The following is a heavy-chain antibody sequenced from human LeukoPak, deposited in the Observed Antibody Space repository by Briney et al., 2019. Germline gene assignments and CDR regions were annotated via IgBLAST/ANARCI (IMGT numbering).Heavy chain of an antibody. D-gene: IGHD5-12*01. Sequence: SQTLSLPCSVSGGSISNSYWTWVRQPAGKGLEWIGRVYSSGSTNYNPSLRGRVTMSVDPSTNQFSLMLTSVTAADTALYYCARAGYTGYDPAGFYYYMAVWGKGTTVIVSS. CDR2: VYSSGST. CDR3: ARAGYTGYDPAGFYYYMAV. J-gene: IGHJ6*03. CDR1: GGSISNSY. V-gene: IGHV4-4*07.